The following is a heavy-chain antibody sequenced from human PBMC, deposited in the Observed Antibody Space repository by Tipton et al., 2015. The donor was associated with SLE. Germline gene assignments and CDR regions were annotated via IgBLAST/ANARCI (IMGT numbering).Heavy chain of an antibody. Sequence: TLSLTCTVSGGSISSHYWSWIRQPPGKGLGWIGYIYYSGSTNYNPSLKSRVTISVDTSKNQFSLKLSSVTAADTAVYYCAIRIVGATSFDYWGQGTLVTVSS. CDR3: AIRIVGATSFDY. D-gene: IGHD1-26*01. CDR1: GGSISSHY. V-gene: IGHV4-59*11. J-gene: IGHJ4*02. CDR2: IYYSGST.